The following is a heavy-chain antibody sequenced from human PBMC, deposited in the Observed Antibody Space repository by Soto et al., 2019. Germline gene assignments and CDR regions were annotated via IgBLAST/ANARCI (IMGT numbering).Heavy chain of an antibody. V-gene: IGHV2-5*02. CDR2: IYWDDDK. Sequence: QITLKEAGPTLVKPTQTLTLTCTFSGFSLSTSGVGVRWIRQPPGKALEWLALIYWDDDKRYSPPLKSRLTIPKYTAHYRVVCTMSSMDPVDTATDYRALSVDTAKAHDYWGNGTLVTVS. CDR1: GFSLSTSGVG. J-gene: IGHJ4*01. D-gene: IGHD5-18*01. CDR3: ALSVDTAKAHDY.